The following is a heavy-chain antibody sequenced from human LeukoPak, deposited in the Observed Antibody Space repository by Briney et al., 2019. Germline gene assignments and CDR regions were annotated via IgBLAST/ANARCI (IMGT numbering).Heavy chain of an antibody. J-gene: IGHJ4*02. CDR1: GFTVSSNF. V-gene: IGHV3-53*01. Sequence: GGSLRLSCVASGFTVSSNFMSWVRQAPGKGLEWVSDIYSGGSTYYADSVKGRVTISRDNSKNTLYLQMNSLRAEDTAVYYCAKELALGQYWGQGTLVTVSS. CDR3: AKELALGQY. CDR2: IYSGGST. D-gene: IGHD3-3*02.